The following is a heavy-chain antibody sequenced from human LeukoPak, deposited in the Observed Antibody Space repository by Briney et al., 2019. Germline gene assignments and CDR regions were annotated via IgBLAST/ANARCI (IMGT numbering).Heavy chain of an antibody. CDR1: GGSISSYY. V-gene: IGHV4-59*01. CDR2: IYYGGST. Sequence: SETLSLTCTVSGGSISSYYWSWIRQPPGKGLEWIGYIYYGGSTNYNPSLKSRFTISVDTSKNQFSLKLSSVTAADTAVYYCAKFQHLVPRDWGQGTLVTVSS. D-gene: IGHD6-6*01. CDR3: AKFQHLVPRD. J-gene: IGHJ4*02.